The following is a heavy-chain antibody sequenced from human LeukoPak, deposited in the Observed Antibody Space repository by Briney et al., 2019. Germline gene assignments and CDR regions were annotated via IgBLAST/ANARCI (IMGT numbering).Heavy chain of an antibody. V-gene: IGHV1-18*01. D-gene: IGHD3-22*01. CDR3: AREKEYYYDSSGYYPFDY. Sequence: ASVKVSCKASGYTFTSYGISWVRQAPGQGLEWMGWISAYNGNTNYAQELQGRVTMTTDTSTSTAYMELRSLRSDDTAVYYCAREKEYYYDSSGYYPFDYWGQGTLVTVSS. CDR2: ISAYNGNT. CDR1: GYTFTSYG. J-gene: IGHJ4*02.